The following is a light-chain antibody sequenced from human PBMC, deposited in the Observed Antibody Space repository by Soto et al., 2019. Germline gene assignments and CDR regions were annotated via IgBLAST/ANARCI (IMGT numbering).Light chain of an antibody. CDR2: GAS. J-gene: IGKJ5*01. CDR3: PQYHNWPIT. Sequence: EIMLTQSRDTLSLSPGQSATLSGLASQRVSSDSLAWYQQRPGQAPRLLMYGASRRATGIPDRFSGSGSGTEFTLTISSLQSEDFAVYYCPQYHNWPITFGQGTRLEIK. CDR1: QRVSSD. V-gene: IGKV3D-15*01.